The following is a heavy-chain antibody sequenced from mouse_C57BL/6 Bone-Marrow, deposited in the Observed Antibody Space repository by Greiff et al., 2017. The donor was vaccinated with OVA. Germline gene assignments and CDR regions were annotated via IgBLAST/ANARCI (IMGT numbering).Heavy chain of an antibody. V-gene: IGHV1-50*01. J-gene: IGHJ3*01. CDR3: AIRDYYGSSPWFAY. CDR2: IDPSDSYT. Sequence: QVQLQQPGAELVKPGASVKLSCTASGYTFTSYWMQWVQQRPGQGLEWIGEIDPSDSYTNYNQKFKGKATLTVDTSSSTAYMQLSSLTSEDSAVYYCAIRDYYGSSPWFAYWGQGTLVTVSA. D-gene: IGHD1-1*01. CDR1: GYTFTSYW.